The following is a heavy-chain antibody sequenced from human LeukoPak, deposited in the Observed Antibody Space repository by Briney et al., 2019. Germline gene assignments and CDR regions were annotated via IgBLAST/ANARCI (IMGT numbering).Heavy chain of an antibody. CDR2: IYYSGST. J-gene: IGHJ4*02. V-gene: IGHV4-59*01. Sequence: PSETLSLTCTVSGGSISGSFWSWMRQPPGKGLEWIGYIYYSGSTNYNPSLKSRVTISVDTSKNQFSLKLSSVTAADTAIYYCARDSRGSGSRHYFDYWGQGTLVTVSS. CDR1: GGSISGSF. CDR3: ARDSRGSGSRHYFDY. D-gene: IGHD2-15*01.